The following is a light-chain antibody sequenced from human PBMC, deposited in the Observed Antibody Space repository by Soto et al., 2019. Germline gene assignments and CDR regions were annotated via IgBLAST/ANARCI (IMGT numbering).Light chain of an antibody. CDR3: QQYADSPRT. J-gene: IGKJ1*01. CDR1: RGLSTGS. Sequence: EIVLTQSPGTLSLSPGERPTFTARPTRGLSTGSLAWYQQKPGQAPGLLIYAASSRAYGIPDRFSGGGSGTAFTLTISRLETEDFAVYYCQQYADSPRTFGQGTKVEIK. CDR2: AAS. V-gene: IGKV3-20*01.